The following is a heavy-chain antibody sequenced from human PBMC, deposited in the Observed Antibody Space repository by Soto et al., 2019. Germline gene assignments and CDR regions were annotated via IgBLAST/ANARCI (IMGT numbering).Heavy chain of an antibody. J-gene: IGHJ4*02. CDR3: ARGGDGTNPRKYSLDY. CDR2: IWPGDSDT. Sequence: GESLKISCQGSGYRFSSYWIGWVRQRPGKGLEWMGLIWPGDSDTRYSPSFEGQVTISADKSINTTYLQWGSLKASDAAMYYCARGGDGTNPRKYSLDYWRLGTLVTVSS. D-gene: IGHD3-16*01. CDR1: GYRFSSYW. V-gene: IGHV5-51*01.